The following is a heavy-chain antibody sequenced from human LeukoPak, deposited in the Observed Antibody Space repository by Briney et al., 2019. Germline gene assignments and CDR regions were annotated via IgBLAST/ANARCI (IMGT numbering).Heavy chain of an antibody. D-gene: IGHD3-3*01. CDR1: GGSISSYY. CDR2: IYYSGST. Sequence: PSETLSLTCTVSGGSISSYYWSWLRQPPGKGLEWIGYIYYSGSTNYNPSLKSRVTISVDTSKNQFSLKLSSVTAADTAVYYCARFPHYDFWSGYYQESFYYGMDVWGQGTTVTVSS. V-gene: IGHV4-59*08. CDR3: ARFPHYDFWSGYYQESFYYGMDV. J-gene: IGHJ6*02.